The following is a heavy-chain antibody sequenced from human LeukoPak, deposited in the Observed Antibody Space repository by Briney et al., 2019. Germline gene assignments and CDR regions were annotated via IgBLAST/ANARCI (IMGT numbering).Heavy chain of an antibody. CDR2: ISSSSSYI. D-gene: IGHD3-10*01. Sequence: GGSLRLSCAASGFTFSSHSMNCVRQAPGEGREWVSSISSSSSYIYYADSVKGRFTISRDNAKNSLYLQMNSLRAEDTAVYYCARSSYYYGSGDFMDVWGKGTTVTVSS. CDR1: GFTFSSHS. J-gene: IGHJ6*03. V-gene: IGHV3-21*01. CDR3: ARSSYYYGSGDFMDV.